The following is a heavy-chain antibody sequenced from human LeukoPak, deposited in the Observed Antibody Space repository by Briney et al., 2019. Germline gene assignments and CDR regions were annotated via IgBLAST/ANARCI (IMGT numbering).Heavy chain of an antibody. CDR2: INHSGST. CDR3: ARAASAHLHPLVVVVAATLDY. D-gene: IGHD2-15*01. CDR1: GGSFSGYY. Sequence: PSETLSLTCAVYGGSFSGYYWSWIRQPPGKGLEWIGEINHSGSTNYNPSLKSRVTISVDTSKNQFSLKLSSVTAADTAVYYCARAASAHLHPLVVVVAATLDYWGQGTLVTVSS. V-gene: IGHV4-34*01. J-gene: IGHJ4*02.